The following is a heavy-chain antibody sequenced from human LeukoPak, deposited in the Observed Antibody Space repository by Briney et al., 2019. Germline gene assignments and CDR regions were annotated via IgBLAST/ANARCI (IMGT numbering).Heavy chain of an antibody. D-gene: IGHD7-27*01. V-gene: IGHV2-5*01. J-gene: IGHJ4*02. CDR2: IYWNGDQ. CDR1: GFSLSTNAVG. CDR3: AHKRNWVLVY. Sequence: SGPTLVKPTQTLTLTCTFSGFSLSTNAVGVGWIRQPPGKALEWLALIYWNGDQRYSPSLQSRLSITKDTSKNQVVLTMTNMDPVDTATYYCAHKRNWVLVYWGQGTLVTVSS.